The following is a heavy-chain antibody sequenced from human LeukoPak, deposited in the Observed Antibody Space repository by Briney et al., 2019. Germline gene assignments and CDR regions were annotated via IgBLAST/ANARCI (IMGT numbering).Heavy chain of an antibody. CDR1: GYTFTSYG. CDR3: ARVASSSPQSASPY. V-gene: IGHV1-18*01. CDR2: ISAYNGIT. J-gene: IGHJ4*02. Sequence: ASVKVSCKASGYTFTSYGISWVRQAPGQGLEWMGWISAYNGITNYAQKLQGRVTMTTDTSTSTAYMELRSLRSDDTAVYYCARVASSSPQSASPYWGQGTLVTVSS. D-gene: IGHD6-6*01.